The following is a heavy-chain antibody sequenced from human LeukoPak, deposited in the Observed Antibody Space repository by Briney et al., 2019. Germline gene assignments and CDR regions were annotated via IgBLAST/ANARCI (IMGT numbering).Heavy chain of an antibody. CDR1: GGSVSSGSYY. Sequence: SETLSLTCTVSGGSVSSGSYYWSWIRQPPGKGLEWIGYIYYSGSTNYNPSLKSRVTISVDTSKNQFSLKLSSVTAADTAVYFCARQCSSTSCYSYWGQGTLVTVSS. V-gene: IGHV4-61*01. J-gene: IGHJ4*02. CDR2: IYYSGST. D-gene: IGHD2-2*01. CDR3: ARQCSSTSCYSY.